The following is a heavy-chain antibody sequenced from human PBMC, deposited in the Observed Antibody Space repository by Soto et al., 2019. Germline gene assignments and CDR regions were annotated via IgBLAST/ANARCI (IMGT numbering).Heavy chain of an antibody. V-gene: IGHV3-49*04. CDR2: IRNQTYGGTP. J-gene: IGHJ4*02. Sequence: GGSLRLSCTASGFTFENYAINWVRQAPGKGLEWVGLIRNQTYGGTPEYAASIKGRFTISRDDSNDIASLQMNRLYTEYSAVYYCTRAESPDTAYCSDYWGQGTLVTVS. CDR1: GFTFENYA. D-gene: IGHD2-21*01. CDR3: TRAESPDTAYCSDY.